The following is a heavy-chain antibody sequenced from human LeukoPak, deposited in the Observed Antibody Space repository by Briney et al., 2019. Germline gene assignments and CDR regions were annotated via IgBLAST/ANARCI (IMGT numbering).Heavy chain of an antibody. Sequence: ASVKVSCKASGYTFTGYYMHWVRQAPGQGLEWMGWINPNSGGTNYAQKFQGRVTMTRDTSISTAYMELSRLRSDDTAVYYCARVWWELPYDAFDIWGQGTMVTASS. D-gene: IGHD1-26*01. CDR1: GYTFTGYY. CDR2: INPNSGGT. CDR3: ARVWWELPYDAFDI. V-gene: IGHV1-2*02. J-gene: IGHJ3*02.